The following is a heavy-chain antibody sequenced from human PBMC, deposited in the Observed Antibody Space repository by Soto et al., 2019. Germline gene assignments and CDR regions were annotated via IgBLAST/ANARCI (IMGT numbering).Heavy chain of an antibody. V-gene: IGHV4-59*01. CDR3: ARDKGMTTYYYYGMDV. D-gene: IGHD3-10*01. CDR2: IYYSGST. CDR1: GGSISSYY. Sequence: SETLSLSCTVSGGSISSYYWSWIRQPPGKGLEWIGYIYYSGSTNYNPSLKSRVTISVDTSKNQFSLKLSSVTAADTAVYYCARDKGMTTYYYYGMDVWGQGTTVTVSS. J-gene: IGHJ6*02.